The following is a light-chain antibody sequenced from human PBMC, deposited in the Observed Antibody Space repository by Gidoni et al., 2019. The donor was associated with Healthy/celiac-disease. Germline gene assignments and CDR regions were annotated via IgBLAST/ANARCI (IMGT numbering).Light chain of an antibody. CDR3: MQALQTPIT. V-gene: IGKV2-28*01. Sequence: DIVMTQSPLSLPVTPGEPASISCRSSQSLLHRNGYNYLDWYLQKPGQSPQLLIYLGSNRASGVPDRFSGSGSGTDFTLKISRVDAEDVGIYYCMQALQTPITFGQGTRLEIK. CDR2: LGS. J-gene: IGKJ5*01. CDR1: QSLLHRNGYNY.